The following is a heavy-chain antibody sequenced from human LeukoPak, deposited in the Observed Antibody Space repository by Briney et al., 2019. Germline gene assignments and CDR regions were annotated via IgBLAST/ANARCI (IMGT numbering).Heavy chain of an antibody. D-gene: IGHD6-13*01. J-gene: IGHJ4*02. CDR1: GFTFSSYA. Sequence: GGSLRLSCAASGFTFSSYAMSWVRQAPGKGLEWVSVMYSGGRTYYADSVKGRFTISRDNSKNTLYLQMNSLRAEDTAVYYCARGIAAAGDYWGQGTLVTVSS. CDR3: ARGIAAAGDY. V-gene: IGHV3-66*01. CDR2: MYSGGRT.